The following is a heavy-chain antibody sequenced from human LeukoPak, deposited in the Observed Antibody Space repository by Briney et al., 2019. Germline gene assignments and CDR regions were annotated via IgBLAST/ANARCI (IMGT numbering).Heavy chain of an antibody. Sequence: SETLSLTCTVSGGSISSYYWSWIRQPPGKGLEWIGYIYYSGSTNYNPSLKSRVTISVDTSKNQFSLKLSSVTAADTAVYYCAADTAMAYFDYWGQGTLVTVSS. J-gene: IGHJ4*02. CDR1: GGSISSYY. CDR2: IYYSGST. D-gene: IGHD5-18*01. V-gene: IGHV4-59*01. CDR3: AADTAMAYFDY.